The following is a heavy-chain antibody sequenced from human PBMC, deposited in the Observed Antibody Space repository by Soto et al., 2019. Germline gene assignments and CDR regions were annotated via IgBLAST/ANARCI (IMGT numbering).Heavy chain of an antibody. D-gene: IGHD3-16*01. J-gene: IGHJ4*02. CDR3: AKEYGGGTRMITSYFDN. Sequence: EVQLLESGGGLVQPGGSLRLSCVVSGIIFRSHALSWVRQAPGKGLEWVSGISGSGADTHYADSVKGRFTISRDNSKNXXSLQMSSLIADDTAVYYCAKEYGGGTRMITSYFDNWGRGTLVAVSS. V-gene: IGHV3-23*01. CDR1: GIIFRSHA. CDR2: ISGSGADT.